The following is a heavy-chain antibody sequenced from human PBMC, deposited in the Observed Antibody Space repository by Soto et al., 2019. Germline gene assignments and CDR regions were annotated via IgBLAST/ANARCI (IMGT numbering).Heavy chain of an antibody. V-gene: IGHV4-39*01. CDR2: IFYSGST. Sequence: QLQLLESGPGLVKASETLSLTCNVSGGSISTSRSYWAWIRQPPGKGLEWLANIFYSGSTYYNPSPASRGTVSVDTSKNECSLKLRSVTAADTAVYYWARQRTTGDTDLWFDPWGQGTLVAVSS. D-gene: IGHD2-21*01. CDR3: ARQRTTGDTDLWFDP. J-gene: IGHJ5*02. CDR1: GGSISTSRSY.